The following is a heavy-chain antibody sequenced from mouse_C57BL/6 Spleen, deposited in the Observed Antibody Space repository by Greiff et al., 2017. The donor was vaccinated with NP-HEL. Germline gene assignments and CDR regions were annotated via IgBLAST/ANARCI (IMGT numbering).Heavy chain of an antibody. CDR1: GYTFTSYW. J-gene: IGHJ4*01. V-gene: IGHV1-50*01. Sequence: VQLQQPGAELVKPGASVKLSCKASGYTFTSYWMQWVKQRPGQGLEWIGEIDPSDSYTNYNQKFKGKATLTLDTSSSTAYMQLSSLTSEDSAVYYCTRRYGNSLYYAMDYWGQGTSVTVSS. CDR3: TRRYGNSLYYAMDY. D-gene: IGHD1-1*01. CDR2: IDPSDSYT.